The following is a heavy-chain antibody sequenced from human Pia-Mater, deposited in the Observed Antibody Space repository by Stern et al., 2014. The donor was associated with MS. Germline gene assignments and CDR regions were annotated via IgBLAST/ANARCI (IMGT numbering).Heavy chain of an antibody. CDR1: GDSISSSNYY. J-gene: IGHJ4*02. D-gene: IGHD4-23*01. Sequence: VQLVESGPGLLRPSETLSLTCTVSGDSISSSNYYWGWIRQSTERGLEWIGSIYHTGKSYHNPSLQTRPPISVDTSKYQFSPKLISVTATDTAVYYCARSSSSVSVEFFDFWGQGTLVTVSS. V-gene: IGHV4-39*01. CDR2: IYHTGKS. CDR3: ARSSSSVSVEFFDF.